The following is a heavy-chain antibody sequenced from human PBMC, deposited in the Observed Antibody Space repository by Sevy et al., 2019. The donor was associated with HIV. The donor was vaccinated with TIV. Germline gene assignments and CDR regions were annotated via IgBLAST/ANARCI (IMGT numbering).Heavy chain of an antibody. CDR2: ISGSGGST. D-gene: IGHD3-22*01. CDR3: AKDHPGGIVVVITSSFDY. V-gene: IGHV3-23*01. J-gene: IGHJ4*02. Sequence: GGSLRLSCAASRFTFSSYAMSWVRQAPGKGLEWVSAISGSGGSTYYSDSVKGRFTISRDNSKNTLYLQMNSLRAEDTAVYYCAKDHPGGIVVVITSSFDYWGQGTLVTVSS. CDR1: RFTFSSYA.